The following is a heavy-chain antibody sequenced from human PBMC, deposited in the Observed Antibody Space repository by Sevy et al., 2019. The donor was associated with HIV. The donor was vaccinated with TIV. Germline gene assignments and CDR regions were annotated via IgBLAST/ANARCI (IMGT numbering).Heavy chain of an antibody. V-gene: IGHV3-23*01. Sequence: GGSLRLSCAASGITFSSHAMSWVRQAPGKGLEWVSTIFGSGGVTYYSDSVKGRFTISRDYSKNTLYLQMDSLRAEDTAVYYCAGGRYDSGGSFDAFDLWGHGTTVTVSS. J-gene: IGHJ3*01. CDR1: GITFSSHA. D-gene: IGHD3-22*01. CDR3: AGGRYDSGGSFDAFDL. CDR2: IFGSGGVT.